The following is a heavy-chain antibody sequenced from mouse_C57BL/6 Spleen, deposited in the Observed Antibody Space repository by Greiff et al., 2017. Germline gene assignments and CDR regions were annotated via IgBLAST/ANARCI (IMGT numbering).Heavy chain of an antibody. V-gene: IGHV1-72*01. D-gene: IGHD3-2*02. CDR2: FDPNSGGT. CDR1: GYTFTSYW. CDR3: ARASSEYFDY. J-gene: IGHJ2*01. Sequence: QVQLQQPGAELVKPGASVKLSCKASGYTFTSYWMHWVKQRPGRGLEWIGRFDPNSGGTKYNEKFKSKATLTVDKPSSTAYMQLSSLTSEDSAVYYCARASSEYFDYWGQGTTLTVSS.